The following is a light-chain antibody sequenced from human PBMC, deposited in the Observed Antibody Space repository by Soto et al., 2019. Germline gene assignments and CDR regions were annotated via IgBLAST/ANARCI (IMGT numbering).Light chain of an antibody. V-gene: IGKV3-15*01. J-gene: IGKJ1*01. CDR2: GAS. CDR3: QQYSNWPPGA. CDR1: QSVSSN. Sequence: EIAMTQTQATLSESLGERATLSCRASQSVSSNLAWYPQKPGQAPRLLIYGASTRATGIPARCSGSGSGTGFTLPISSLQSEDFAVYYCQQYSNWPPGAFGQGTKVEIK.